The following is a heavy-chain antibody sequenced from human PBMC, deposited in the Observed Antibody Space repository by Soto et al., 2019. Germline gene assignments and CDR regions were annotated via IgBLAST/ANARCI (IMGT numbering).Heavy chain of an antibody. D-gene: IGHD1-26*01. Sequence: VQLVQSGAEVRKPGSSVKVSCKASGGTFNSFAFSWVRQAPGQGLAWMGGIIPVLGTADDAQKFQGRITITADESTSTAYMELSSLRSEDTAVYYCARTKGGGPPYYRMDVWGQGTTVTVSS. CDR2: IIPVLGTA. V-gene: IGHV1-69*01. J-gene: IGHJ6*02. CDR3: ARTKGGGPPYYRMDV. CDR1: GGTFNSFA.